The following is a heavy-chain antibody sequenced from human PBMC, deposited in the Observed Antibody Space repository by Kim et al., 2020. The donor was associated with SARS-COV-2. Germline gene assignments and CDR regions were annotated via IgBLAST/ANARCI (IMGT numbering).Heavy chain of an antibody. CDR2: IYYSGST. CDR1: GGSISSGGYY. CDR3: ARLRITMIVVADAFDI. D-gene: IGHD3-22*01. Sequence: SETLSLTCTVSGGSISSGGYYWSWIRQHPGKGLEWIGYIYYSGSTYYNPSLKSRVTISVDTSKNQFSLKLSSVTAADTAVYYCARLRITMIVVADAFDIWAQGKMVTVSS. V-gene: IGHV4-31*03. J-gene: IGHJ3*02.